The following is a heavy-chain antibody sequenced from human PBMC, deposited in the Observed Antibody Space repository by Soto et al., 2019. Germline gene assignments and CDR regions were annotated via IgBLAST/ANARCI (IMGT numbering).Heavy chain of an antibody. D-gene: IGHD6-19*01. CDR1: GGSVSSGSYY. CDR3: ARAVAVPADFDY. CDR2: IYYSEST. V-gene: IGHV4-61*01. Sequence: TSETLSLTCTVSGGSVSSGSYYWSWIRQPPGKGLEWIGYIYYSESTNYNPSLKSRVTISVDTSKNQFSLKLSSVTAADTAVYYCARAVAVPADFDYWGQGTLVTVSS. J-gene: IGHJ4*02.